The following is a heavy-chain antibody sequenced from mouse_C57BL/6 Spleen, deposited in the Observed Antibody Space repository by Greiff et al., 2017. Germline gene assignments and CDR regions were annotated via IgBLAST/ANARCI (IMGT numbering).Heavy chain of an antibody. CDR2: IRSKGSNDSK. CDR1: GFTFNTYA. J-gene: IGHJ3*01. Sequence: EVQLVESGGGLVQPTGSLKLSCAASGFTFNTYAMYWVRQAPGKGLEWVARIRSKGSNDSKYYAESVKNSITIYSDDSQSMLYLRMNNLETEDTALYYCVREALNKEFAYWGQGTLVTVSA. V-gene: IGHV10-3*01. CDR3: VREALNKEFAY.